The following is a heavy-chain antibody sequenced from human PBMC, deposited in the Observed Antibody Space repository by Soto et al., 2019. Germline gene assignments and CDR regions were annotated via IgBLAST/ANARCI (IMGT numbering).Heavy chain of an antibody. V-gene: IGHV3-30-3*01. D-gene: IGHD6-19*01. CDR2: ISHDGINK. CDR1: GFSFSSYA. CDR3: ARDMYSSDYFVKWFEP. J-gene: IGHJ5*02. Sequence: QVRLVESGGGVVQPGRSLRLSCTASGFSFSSYAMYWFRQPPGKGLEWVAAISHDGINKHYTDSVKGRVTVSRDNSNHSLDLQLNSLRGEDTAMYYWARDMYSSDYFVKWFEPWGQGTLVTVSS.